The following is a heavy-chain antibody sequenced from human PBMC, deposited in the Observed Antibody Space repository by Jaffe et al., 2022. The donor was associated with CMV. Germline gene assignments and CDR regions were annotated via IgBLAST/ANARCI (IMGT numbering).Heavy chain of an antibody. CDR1: GFTFSSYG. Sequence: QVQLVESGGGVVQPGRSLRLSCAASGFTFSSYGMHWVRQAPGKGLEWVAVISYDGSNKYYADSVKGRFTISRDNSKNTLYLQMNSLRAEDTAVYYCAKLVVNLRTTDYYYYYGMDVWGQGTTVTVSS. J-gene: IGHJ6*02. V-gene: IGHV3-30*18. D-gene: IGHD2-15*01. CDR2: ISYDGSNK. CDR3: AKLVVNLRTTDYYYYYGMDV.